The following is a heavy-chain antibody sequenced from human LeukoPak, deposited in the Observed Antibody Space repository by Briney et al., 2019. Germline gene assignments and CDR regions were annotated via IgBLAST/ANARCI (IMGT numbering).Heavy chain of an antibody. CDR3: ARTHYDSSAYYSPASY. Sequence: ASVKVSCKASGYTFTTYYIHWVRQAPGQGLEWMGIIYPSGGGTTYAQKFQGRVTMTRDTSTSTVYMELSSLRSEDTAVYYCARTHYDSSAYYSPASYWGQGTLVTVSS. CDR1: GYTFTTYY. J-gene: IGHJ4*02. CDR2: IYPSGGGT. V-gene: IGHV1-46*01. D-gene: IGHD3-22*01.